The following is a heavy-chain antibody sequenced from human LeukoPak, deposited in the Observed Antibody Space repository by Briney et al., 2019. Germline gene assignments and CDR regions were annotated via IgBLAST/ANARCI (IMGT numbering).Heavy chain of an antibody. Sequence: GGSLRLSCAASGFIFSDFYMGWIRQAPGKGLQWISYINTNSETIYYADSVKGRFFISRDNAKNSLYLQMNSLRAEDTALYYCVRDVSVVVPGARGDRWGPGTPVTVSS. D-gene: IGHD2-8*02. CDR1: GFIFSDFY. V-gene: IGHV3-11*01. CDR2: INTNSETI. J-gene: IGHJ5*02. CDR3: VRDVSVVVPGARGDR.